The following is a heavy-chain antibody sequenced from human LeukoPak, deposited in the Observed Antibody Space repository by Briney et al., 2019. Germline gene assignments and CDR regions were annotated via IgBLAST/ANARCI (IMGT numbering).Heavy chain of an antibody. CDR1: GYTFTGYY. Sequence: ASVTVSCTASGYTFTGYYVHWVRQAPGQGLEWMGRINPNSGDTNYAQKFQGRVTMTRDTSISTAYMELSRLRSDDTAVYYCARDYCGGDCFPDYWGQGTQVTVSS. V-gene: IGHV1-2*06. J-gene: IGHJ4*02. CDR3: ARDYCGGDCFPDY. D-gene: IGHD2-21*02. CDR2: INPNSGDT.